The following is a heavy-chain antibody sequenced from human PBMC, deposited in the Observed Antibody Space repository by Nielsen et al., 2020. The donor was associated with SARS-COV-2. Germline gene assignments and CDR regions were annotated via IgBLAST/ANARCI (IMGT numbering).Heavy chain of an antibody. CDR1: GFTFSIYD. CDR3: ARAETYDSSGYYSPALDY. V-gene: IGHV3-13*04. J-gene: IGHJ4*02. D-gene: IGHD3-22*01. CDR2: IVTAGDT. Sequence: ETLSLTCAASGFTFSIYDMHWVRQATGKGLEWVSAIVTAGDTYYPGSVKGRFTISRENAKNSLYLQMNSLRAGDTAVYYCARAETYDSSGYYSPALDYWGQGTLVTVSS.